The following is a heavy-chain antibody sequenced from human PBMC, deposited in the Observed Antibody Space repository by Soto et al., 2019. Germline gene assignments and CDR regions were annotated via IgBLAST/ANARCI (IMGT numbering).Heavy chain of an antibody. CDR1: GGSISSGGYS. CDR3: ARARGMVRGVIRFDY. Sequence: SETLSLTCAVSGGSISSGGYSWSWIRQPPGKGLEWIGYMYHSGSTYYNPSLKSRVTISIDRSKNQFSLKLSSVTAADTAVYYCARARGMVRGVIRFDYWGQGTLVTVSS. D-gene: IGHD3-10*01. V-gene: IGHV4-30-2*01. CDR2: MYHSGST. J-gene: IGHJ4*02.